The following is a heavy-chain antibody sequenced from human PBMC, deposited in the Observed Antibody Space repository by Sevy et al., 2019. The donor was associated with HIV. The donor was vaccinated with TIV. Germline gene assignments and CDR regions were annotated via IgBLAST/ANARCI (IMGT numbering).Heavy chain of an antibody. CDR3: ARAPVTRKAWFDP. D-gene: IGHD4-17*01. V-gene: IGHV4-61*01. CDR1: GGSVSSANNY. Sequence: SETLCLTCSVFGGSVSSANNYWSWIRQSPGVGLEWIGYIYYTGATDYNPSLESRVTMSIDTSKNQFSLQLSSVTPADTAIYYCARAPVTRKAWFDPWGQGTPVTVSS. J-gene: IGHJ5*02. CDR2: IYYTGAT.